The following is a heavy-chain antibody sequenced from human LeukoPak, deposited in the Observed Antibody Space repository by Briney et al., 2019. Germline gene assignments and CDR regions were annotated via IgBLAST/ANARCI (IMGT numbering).Heavy chain of an antibody. Sequence: PGGSLRLFCAASGFTFINYAMTWVRQAPGKGLEWDSGIIGSGGSTYYADSVKRRFTISRDNFKNELYLLLNNLRGEDRAEYYCARGFFFQAEDGIRVAFDYWGQGILVTVSS. CDR3: ARGFFFQAEDGIRVAFDY. D-gene: IGHD2-21*01. CDR1: GFTFINYA. CDR2: IIGSGGST. J-gene: IGHJ4*02. V-gene: IGHV3-23*01.